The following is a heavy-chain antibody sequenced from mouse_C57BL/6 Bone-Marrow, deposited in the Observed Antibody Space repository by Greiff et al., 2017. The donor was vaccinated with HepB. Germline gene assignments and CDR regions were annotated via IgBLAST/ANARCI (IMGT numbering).Heavy chain of an antibody. D-gene: IGHD1-1*01. Sequence: EVQVVESGPGLVKPSQSLSLTCSVTGYSITSGYYWNWIRQFPGNKLEWMGYISYDGSNNYNPSLKNRISITRDTSKNQFFLKLNSVTTEDTATYYCARENYGSSYDWYSDVWGTGTTVTVSS. J-gene: IGHJ1*03. CDR2: ISYDGSN. CDR1: GYSITSGYY. CDR3: ARENYGSSYDWYSDV. V-gene: IGHV3-6*01.